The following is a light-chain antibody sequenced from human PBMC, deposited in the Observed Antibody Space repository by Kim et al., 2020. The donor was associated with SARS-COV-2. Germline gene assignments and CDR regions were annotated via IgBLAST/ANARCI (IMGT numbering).Light chain of an antibody. CDR3: QAWDSSTAV. CDR2: QDT. Sequence: VSPGQTASINCSGDKLGDKYASWYQQKPGQSPVLVIYQDTKRPSGIPERFSGSNSGNTATLTISGTQAMDEADYYCQAWDSSTAVFGGGTQLTVL. J-gene: IGLJ3*02. V-gene: IGLV3-1*01. CDR1: KLGDKY.